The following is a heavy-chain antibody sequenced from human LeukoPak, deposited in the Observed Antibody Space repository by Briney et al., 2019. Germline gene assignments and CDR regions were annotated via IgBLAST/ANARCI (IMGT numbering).Heavy chain of an antibody. CDR2: IIPIFGTA. D-gene: IGHD5-18*01. CDR1: GGTFSSYA. J-gene: IGHJ4*02. Sequence: ASVKVSCKASGGTFSSYAISWVRQAPGQGLEWMGRIIPIFGTANYAQKFQGRVTITTDESTSTAYMELSSLRSEDTAVYYCAWGYSYGTPDYWGQGTLVAVSS. V-gene: IGHV1-69*05. CDR3: AWGYSYGTPDY.